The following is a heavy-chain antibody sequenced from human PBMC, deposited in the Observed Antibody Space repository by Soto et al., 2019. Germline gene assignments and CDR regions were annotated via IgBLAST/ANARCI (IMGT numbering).Heavy chain of an antibody. J-gene: IGHJ6*02. V-gene: IGHV3-21*01. CDR3: ARLGMGGDYYYYGMDA. CDR1: GFTFSSYS. D-gene: IGHD4-17*01. Sequence: GGSLRLSCAASGFTFSSYSMNWVRQAPGKGLEWVSSISSSSSYIYYADSVKGRFTISSDNAKNSLYLQMNSLRAEDTAVYYCARLGMGGDYYYYGMDAWGQGTTVTVSS. CDR2: ISSSSSYI.